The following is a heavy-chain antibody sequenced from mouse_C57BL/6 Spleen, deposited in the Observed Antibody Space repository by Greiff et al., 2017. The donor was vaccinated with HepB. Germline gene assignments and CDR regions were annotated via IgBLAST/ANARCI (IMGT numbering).Heavy chain of an antibody. J-gene: IGHJ2*01. CDR2: IYPGSGST. CDR3: ARRSSSERGPYFDY. Sequence: QVHVKQPGAELVKPGASVKMSCKASGYTFTSYWITWVKQRPGQGLEWIGDIYPGSGSTNYNEKFKSKATLTVDTSSSTAYMQLSSLTAEDSAVYYCARRSSSERGPYFDYWGQGTTLTVSS. CDR1: GYTFTSYW. V-gene: IGHV1-55*01. D-gene: IGHD1-3*01.